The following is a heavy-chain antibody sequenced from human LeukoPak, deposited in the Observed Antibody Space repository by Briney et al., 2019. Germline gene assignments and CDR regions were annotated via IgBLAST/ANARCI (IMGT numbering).Heavy chain of an antibody. D-gene: IGHD3-3*01. Sequence: SETLSLTCNVSGGSISSSSYYWGWIRQPPGKGLEWIGSIGYSGNTYYNPSLKSRVTISVDTSKNQFSLKLSSVTAADTAVYYCARPGRGGVVRRYFDYWGQGTLVTVSS. CDR3: ARPGRGGVVRRYFDY. J-gene: IGHJ4*02. CDR1: GGSISSSSYY. V-gene: IGHV4-39*07. CDR2: IGYSGNT.